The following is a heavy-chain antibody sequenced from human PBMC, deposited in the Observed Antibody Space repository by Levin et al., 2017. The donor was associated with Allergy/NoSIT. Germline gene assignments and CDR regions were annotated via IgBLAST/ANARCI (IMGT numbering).Heavy chain of an antibody. Sequence: PGGSLRLSCAASGFTFSGSAMHWVRQASGKGLEWVGRIRSKANSYATAYAASVKGRFTISRDDSKNTAYLQMNSLKTEDTAVYYCTRHGSSGDVKDYWGQGTLVTVSS. J-gene: IGHJ4*02. CDR1: GFTFSGSA. V-gene: IGHV3-73*01. CDR3: TRHGSSGDVKDY. D-gene: IGHD2-15*01. CDR2: IRSKANSYAT.